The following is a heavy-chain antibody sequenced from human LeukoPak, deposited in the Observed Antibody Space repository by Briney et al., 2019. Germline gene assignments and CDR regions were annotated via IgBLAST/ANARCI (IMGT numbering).Heavy chain of an antibody. J-gene: IGHJ5*02. D-gene: IGHD3-3*01. CDR1: GGSISSSSYY. CDR2: IYYSGST. Sequence: SETLSLTCTVSGGSISSSSYYWGWLRQPPGKGLEWIGSIYYSGSTYYNPSLKSRVTISVNTSKNQFSLKLSSVTAADTAVYYCARGIRYDFWSGYYSWFDPWGQGTLVTVSS. CDR3: ARGIRYDFWSGYYSWFDP. V-gene: IGHV4-39*01.